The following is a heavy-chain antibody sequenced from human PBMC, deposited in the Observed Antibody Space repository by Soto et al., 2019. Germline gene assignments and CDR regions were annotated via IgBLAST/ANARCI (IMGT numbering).Heavy chain of an antibody. CDR2: IYYSGST. D-gene: IGHD4-4*01. J-gene: IGHJ3*02. CDR1: GGSISSGGYY. V-gene: IGHV4-31*03. Sequence: SETLSLTCTVSGGSISSGGYYWSWIRQHPGKGLEWIGYIYYSGSTYYNPSLKSRVTISVDTSKNQFSLKLSSVTAADTAVYYCARARIHDYSNYVGAFDIWGQGTMVTVSS. CDR3: ARARIHDYSNYVGAFDI.